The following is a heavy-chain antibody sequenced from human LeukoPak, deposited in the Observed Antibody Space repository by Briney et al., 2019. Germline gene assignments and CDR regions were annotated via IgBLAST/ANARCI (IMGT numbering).Heavy chain of an antibody. CDR2: IYHDGSDE. CDR3: ARGDYYDSSGYAPYSFDY. J-gene: IGHJ4*02. D-gene: IGHD3-22*01. V-gene: IGHV3-30-3*01. CDR1: GFTFSSYA. Sequence: GGSLRLSCAASGFTFSSYAMHWVRQAPGKGLEWVALIYHDGSDEYYADSVKGRFTISRDNSKNTLYLQMNSLRDEDTAVYYCARGDYYDSSGYAPYSFDYWGQGTLVTVPS.